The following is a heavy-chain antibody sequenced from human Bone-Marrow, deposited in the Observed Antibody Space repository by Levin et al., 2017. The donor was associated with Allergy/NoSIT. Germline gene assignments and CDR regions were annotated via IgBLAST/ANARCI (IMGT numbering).Heavy chain of an antibody. V-gene: IGHV3-23*01. D-gene: IGHD6-13*01. Sequence: GESLKISCAASGFTFSSYAMSWVRQAPGKGLEWVSAISGSGGSTYYADSVKGRFTISRDNSKNTLYLQMNSLRAEDTAVYYCASGSSWYIYYYMDVWGKGTTVTVSS. CDR2: ISGSGGST. CDR1: GFTFSSYA. CDR3: ASGSSWYIYYYMDV. J-gene: IGHJ6*03.